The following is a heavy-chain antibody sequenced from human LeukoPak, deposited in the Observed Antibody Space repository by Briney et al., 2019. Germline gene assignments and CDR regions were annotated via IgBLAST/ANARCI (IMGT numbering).Heavy chain of an antibody. D-gene: IGHD3-10*01. CDR1: GGSFSGYY. CDR3: ARGLFGSGSYLRH. V-gene: IGHV4-34*01. Sequence: PSETLSLTCAVYGGSFSGYYWSWIRQPPGKGPEWIGEINHSGSTNYNPSLKSRVTISVDTSKNQFSLKLSSVTAADTAVYYCARGLFGSGSYLRHWGQGTLVTVSS. CDR2: INHSGST. J-gene: IGHJ4*02.